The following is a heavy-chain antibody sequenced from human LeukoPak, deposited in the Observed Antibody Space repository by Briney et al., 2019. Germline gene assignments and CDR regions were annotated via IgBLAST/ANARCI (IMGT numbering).Heavy chain of an antibody. CDR2: ISPSGGST. J-gene: IGHJ3*02. CDR3: ARDPSSPLVGATFGAFDI. Sequence: GASVKVSCKAFGYTFTSNYMHWVRQAPGQGPEWMGVISPSGGSTTYAQKFQGRLTLTRDMSTSTFYMELNSLRSEDTAVYYCARDPSSPLVGATFGAFDIWGQGTMVTVSS. D-gene: IGHD1-26*01. V-gene: IGHV1-46*01. CDR1: GYTFTSNY.